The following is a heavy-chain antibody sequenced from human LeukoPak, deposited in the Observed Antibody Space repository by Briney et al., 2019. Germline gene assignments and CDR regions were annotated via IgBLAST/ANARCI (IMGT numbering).Heavy chain of an antibody. J-gene: IGHJ4*02. CDR1: GYTFTNYY. D-gene: IGHD3-10*01. CDR3: ARVIGYGSGRQDDY. Sequence: ASVKVSCKASGYTFTNYYIHWVRQAPGQGLEWMGWISAYNGNTNYAQKLQGRVTMTTDTSTSTAYMELRSLRSDDTAVYYCARVIGYGSGRQDDYWGQGTLVTVSS. CDR2: ISAYNGNT. V-gene: IGHV1-18*01.